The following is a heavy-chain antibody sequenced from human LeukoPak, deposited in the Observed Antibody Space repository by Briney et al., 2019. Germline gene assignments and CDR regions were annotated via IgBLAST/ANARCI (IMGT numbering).Heavy chain of an antibody. D-gene: IGHD2-2*01. CDR3: TTDRLYPAPPWDDAFDI. CDR1: GFTFSNAW. Sequence: GGSLRLSCAASGFTFSNAWMSWVRQAPGKGLEWVGRIKSKTDGGTTDYAAPVKGRFTISRDDSKNTLHLQMNSLKTEDTAVYYCTTDRLYPAPPWDDAFDIWGQGTMVTVSS. CDR2: IKSKTDGGTT. J-gene: IGHJ3*02. V-gene: IGHV3-15*01.